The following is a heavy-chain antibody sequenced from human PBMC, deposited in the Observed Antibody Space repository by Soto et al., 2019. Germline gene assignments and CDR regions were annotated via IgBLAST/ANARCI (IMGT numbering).Heavy chain of an antibody. V-gene: IGHV1-69*12. Sequence: QVQLVQSGAEVKKPGSSVKVSCKASGGTFSSYAISWVRQAPGHGLEWMGGIIPIFGTANYAQKFQGRVTITAHESTSTAYMEQSSLRSEDTAVYYCARGYSSSWAYYFDYWGQGTLVTVSS. J-gene: IGHJ4*02. CDR1: GGTFSSYA. CDR3: ARGYSSSWAYYFDY. D-gene: IGHD6-13*01. CDR2: IIPIFGTA.